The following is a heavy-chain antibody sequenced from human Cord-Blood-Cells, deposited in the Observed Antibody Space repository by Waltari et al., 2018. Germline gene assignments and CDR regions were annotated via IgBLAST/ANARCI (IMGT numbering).Heavy chain of an antibody. J-gene: IGHJ4*02. V-gene: IGHV4-4*02. CDR3: AREKDCTGGVCYTFDY. D-gene: IGHD2-8*02. CDR1: GGSISSSNW. Sequence: QVQLQESGPGLVKPSGTLSLTCAVSGGSISSSNWWSWVRQPPGKGLEWVGEIFHSGSTNYNPSLKSRGTISVAKSKHQFSLKLSSVTAADTAVYYCAREKDCTGGVCYTFDYWGQGTLVTVSS. CDR2: IFHSGST.